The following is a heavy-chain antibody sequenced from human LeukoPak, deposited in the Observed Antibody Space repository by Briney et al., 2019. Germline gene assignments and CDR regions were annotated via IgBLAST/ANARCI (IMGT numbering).Heavy chain of an antibody. D-gene: IGHD3-16*01. J-gene: IGHJ5*02. V-gene: IGHV1-46*01. CDR2: VNPSGGGT. CDR1: GYTFTTYY. CDR3: TRTLGAVADSRYWFDP. Sequence: ASVKISCKASGYTFTTYYMHWVRQAPGQGLEWMGVVNPSGGGTSYSQMFQGRPTMTRDMFTSTVYMELSSLRSEDTAVYYCTRTLGAVADSRYWFDPWGQGTLVTVSS.